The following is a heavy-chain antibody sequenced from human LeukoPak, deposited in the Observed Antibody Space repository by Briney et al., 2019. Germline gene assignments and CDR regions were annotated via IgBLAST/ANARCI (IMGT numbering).Heavy chain of an antibody. D-gene: IGHD6-19*01. Sequence: SETLSLTCTVSGGSISSYYWSWIRQPPGKGLEWIGYIYYSGSTNYNPSLKSRVTISVDTSKNQFSLKLSSVTAADTAVYYCARDRQQWLVRGAFDIWGQGIMVTVSS. CDR1: GGSISSYY. J-gene: IGHJ3*02. CDR2: IYYSGST. V-gene: IGHV4-59*01. CDR3: ARDRQQWLVRGAFDI.